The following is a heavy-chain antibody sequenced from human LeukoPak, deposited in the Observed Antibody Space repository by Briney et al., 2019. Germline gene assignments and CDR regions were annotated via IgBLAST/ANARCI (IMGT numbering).Heavy chain of an antibody. CDR2: IYTSGST. V-gene: IGHV4-61*02. Sequence: PSETLSLTCTVSGGSISSDSYYWSWIRQPAGKGLEWIGRIYTSGSTNYNPSLKSRVTISVDSSKNQFSLTLSSVTAADTAVYYCARDVTGNEGYYYYYYYIDVRGKGTTVTISS. J-gene: IGHJ6*03. CDR3: ARDVTGNEGYYYYYYYIDV. CDR1: GGSISSDSYY. D-gene: IGHD5-18*01.